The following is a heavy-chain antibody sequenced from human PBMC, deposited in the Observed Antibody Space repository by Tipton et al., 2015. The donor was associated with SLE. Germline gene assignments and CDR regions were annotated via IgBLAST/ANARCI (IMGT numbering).Heavy chain of an antibody. CDR2: INHSGST. D-gene: IGHD4-17*01. Sequence: LRLSCAVYGGSFSGYYCSWIRQPPGKGVGWIGEINHSGSTNYNPSLKSRVTISVDTSKNQFSLKLTSLTAADTAVYYCARGLYGDEPGYWGQGTLVTVSS. CDR1: GGSFSGYY. J-gene: IGHJ4*02. CDR3: ARGLYGDEPGY. V-gene: IGHV4-34*01.